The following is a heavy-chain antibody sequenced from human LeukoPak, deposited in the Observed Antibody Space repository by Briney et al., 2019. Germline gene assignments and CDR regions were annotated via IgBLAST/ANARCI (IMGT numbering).Heavy chain of an antibody. V-gene: IGHV4-59*01. J-gene: IGHJ4*02. Sequence: SETLSLTCTVSGGSISSYYWSWIRQPPGKGLEWIGYIYYSGSTNYNPSLKSQVTISVDTSKNQFSLKLSTVTAADTAVYYCARVTLNFDWLSFDYWGQGTLVTVSS. CDR3: ARVTLNFDWLSFDY. CDR1: GGSISSYY. D-gene: IGHD3-9*01. CDR2: IYYSGST.